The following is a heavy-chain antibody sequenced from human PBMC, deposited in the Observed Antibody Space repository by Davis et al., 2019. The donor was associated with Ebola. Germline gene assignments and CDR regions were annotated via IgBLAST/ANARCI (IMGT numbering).Heavy chain of an antibody. CDR2: IRNRDYGGTT. J-gene: IGHJ4*02. CDR3: TCRGVSDNCGFPHF. D-gene: IGHD1-20*01. V-gene: IGHV3-49*04. CDR1: GLTFGDYA. Sequence: GESLKISCTASGLTFGDYAVGWVRQAPGQGLEWLGFIRNRDYGGTTEYAASVEGRFSISRDDYMTIAYLQMDSLTTEDTAMYYCTCRGVSDNCGFPHFWGQGTQVTVSS.